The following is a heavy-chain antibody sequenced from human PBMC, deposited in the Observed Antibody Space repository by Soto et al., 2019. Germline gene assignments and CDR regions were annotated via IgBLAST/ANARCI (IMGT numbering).Heavy chain of an antibody. V-gene: IGHV3-30-3*01. J-gene: IGHJ5*02. D-gene: IGHD3-22*01. CDR2: ISYDGSNK. CDR3: ARDRLRYYYDSRSPWFDP. Sequence: GGSLRLSCAAYGFTFSSYAMHWVRQAPGKXLEWVAVISYDGSNKYYADSVKGRFTISRDNSKNTLYLQMNSLRAEDTAVYYCARDRLRYYYDSRSPWFDPWGQGTLVTVSS. CDR1: GFTFSSYA.